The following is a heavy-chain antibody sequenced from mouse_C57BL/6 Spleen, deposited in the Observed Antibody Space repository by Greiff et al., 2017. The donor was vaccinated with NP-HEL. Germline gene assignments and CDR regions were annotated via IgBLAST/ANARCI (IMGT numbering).Heavy chain of an antibody. D-gene: IGHD3-2*02. V-gene: IGHV1-69*01. J-gene: IGHJ3*01. CDR2: IDPSDSYT. Sequence: VQLQQSGAELVMPGASVKLSCKASGYTFTSYWMHWVKQRPGQGLEWIGEIDPSDSYTNYNQKFKGKSTLTVDKSSSTAYMQLSSLTSEDSAVYYCASPDSSGRGFAYWGQGTLVTVSA. CDR3: ASPDSSGRGFAY. CDR1: GYTFTSYW.